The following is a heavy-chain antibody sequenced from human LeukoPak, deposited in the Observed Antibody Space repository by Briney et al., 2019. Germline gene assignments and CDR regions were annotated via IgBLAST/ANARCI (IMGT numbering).Heavy chain of an antibody. J-gene: IGHJ4*02. Sequence: GGSLRLSCAASGFTFSTYAMHWVRQAPGKGLEWVAVISYDGSNKYYADSVKGRLTISRDNSKNTLYLQMNSLRAEDTAVYYCAREQLAAAGQDYWGQGTLVTVSS. CDR2: ISYDGSNK. CDR1: GFTFSTYA. D-gene: IGHD6-13*01. CDR3: AREQLAAAGQDY. V-gene: IGHV3-30-3*01.